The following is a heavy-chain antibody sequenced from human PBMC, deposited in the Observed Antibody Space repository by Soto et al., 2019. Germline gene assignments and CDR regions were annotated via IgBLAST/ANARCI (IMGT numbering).Heavy chain of an antibody. Sequence: GASVKVSCKASGYTFSGYSITWVRQAPRQGLEWMGRISGYNGNTNYARTLRGRLTLTTDTSTSTAYMELRSLTSDDTAVYYCARDVFCGGAPACPDMDVWGQGTTVTVSS. CDR2: ISGYNGNT. CDR3: ARDVFCGGAPACPDMDV. V-gene: IGHV1-18*04. D-gene: IGHD2-21*01. J-gene: IGHJ6*02. CDR1: GYTFSGYS.